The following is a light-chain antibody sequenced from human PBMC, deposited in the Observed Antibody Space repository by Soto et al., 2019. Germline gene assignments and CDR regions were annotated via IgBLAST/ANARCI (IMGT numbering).Light chain of an antibody. CDR2: GAS. V-gene: IGKV3-15*01. CDR3: QQYNVWPLT. J-gene: IGKJ4*01. Sequence: EIVMTQSAATLSVSPGERATLSCRPSQSFGSNLAWYQQKPGQAPRLLIYGASTRATGIPARFSGSGSGTDFTLTISSLQSEDFAVYYCQQYNVWPLTFGGGTKVDIK. CDR1: QSFGSN.